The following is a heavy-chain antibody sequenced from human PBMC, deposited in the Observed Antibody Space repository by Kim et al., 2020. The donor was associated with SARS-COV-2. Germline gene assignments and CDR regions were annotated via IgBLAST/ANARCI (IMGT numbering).Heavy chain of an antibody. D-gene: IGHD6-13*01. J-gene: IGHJ6*02. Sequence: SVKVSCKASGGTFSSYAISWVRQAPGQGLEWMGGIIPIFGTANYAQKFQGRVTITADESTSTAYMELSSLRSEDTAVYYCASGPVVFRQQGGLYGMDVWGQGTTVTVSS. V-gene: IGHV1-69*13. CDR2: IIPIFGTA. CDR3: ASGPVVFRQQGGLYGMDV. CDR1: GGTFSSYA.